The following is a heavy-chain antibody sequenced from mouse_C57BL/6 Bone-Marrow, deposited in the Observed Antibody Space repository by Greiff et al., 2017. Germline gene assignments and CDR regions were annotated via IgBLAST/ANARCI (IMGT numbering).Heavy chain of an antibody. CDR2: IHPNSGST. CDR3: ARVAEFAY. D-gene: IGHD1-1*01. J-gene: IGHJ3*01. Sequence: QVHVKQPGAELVKPGASVKLSCKASGYTFTSYWMHWVTQRPGQGLEWIGMIHPNSGSTNYNEKFKSKATLTVDKSSSTAYMQLSSLTSEDSAVYYCARVAEFAYWGQGTLVTVSA. CDR1: GYTFTSYW. V-gene: IGHV1-64*01.